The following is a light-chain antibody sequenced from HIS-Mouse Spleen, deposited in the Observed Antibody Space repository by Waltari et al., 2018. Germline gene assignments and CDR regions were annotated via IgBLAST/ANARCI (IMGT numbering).Light chain of an antibody. CDR2: EGS. V-gene: IGLV2-23*01. Sequence: QSALTQPASVSGSPGQSITIPCTGTSSDVGSYNLFSWYQQHPGKAPKLMIYEGSNRPSGVSNRFSGSKSGNTASLTISGLQAEDEADYYCCSYAGSSTWVFGGGTKLTVL. CDR1: SSDVGSYNL. CDR3: CSYAGSSTWV. J-gene: IGLJ3*02.